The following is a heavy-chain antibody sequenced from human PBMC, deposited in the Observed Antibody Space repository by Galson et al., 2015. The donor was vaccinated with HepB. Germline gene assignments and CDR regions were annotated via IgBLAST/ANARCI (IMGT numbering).Heavy chain of an antibody. CDR1: GYTFTSYG. CDR2: ISAYNGNT. J-gene: IGHJ6*02. Sequence: SVKVSCKASGYTFTSYGISWVRQAPGQGLEWMGWISAYNGNTNYAQKLQGRVTMTTDTSTSTAYMELRSLRSDDTAVYYCARSWDDIITSREYYGMDVWGQGTTVTVSS. V-gene: IGHV1-18*01. D-gene: IGHD3-10*01. CDR3: ARSWDDIITSREYYGMDV.